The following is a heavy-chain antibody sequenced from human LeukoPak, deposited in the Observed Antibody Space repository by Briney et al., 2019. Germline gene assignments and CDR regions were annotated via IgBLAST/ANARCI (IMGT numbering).Heavy chain of an antibody. Sequence: GRSLRLSCAASGFTFSSYGMHWVRQAPGKGLEWVAVIWYDGSNKYYADSVKGRFTISRDNSKNTLYLQMNSLRAEDTAMYYCARNHPEAETVIVRRHAYYFDNWGQGTLVTVSS. D-gene: IGHD3-22*01. CDR3: ARNHPEAETVIVRRHAYYFDN. V-gene: IGHV3-33*01. CDR1: GFTFSSYG. CDR2: IWYDGSNK. J-gene: IGHJ4*02.